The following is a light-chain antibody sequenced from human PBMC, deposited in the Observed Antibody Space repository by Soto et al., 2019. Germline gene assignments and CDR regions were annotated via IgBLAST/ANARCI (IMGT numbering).Light chain of an antibody. Sequence: DIQMTQSPFTLSASVGGRVTLTCRASQSISSWLAWYQQKPGKAPKLLIYKASSLESGVPSRFSGSGSGTEFTLTISSLQPDDFATYYCQQYNSYSQTFGQGTKVDIK. V-gene: IGKV1-5*03. CDR1: QSISSW. CDR3: QQYNSYSQT. CDR2: KAS. J-gene: IGKJ1*01.